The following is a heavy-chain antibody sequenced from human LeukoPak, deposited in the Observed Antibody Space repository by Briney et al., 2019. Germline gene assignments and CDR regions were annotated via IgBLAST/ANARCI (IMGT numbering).Heavy chain of an antibody. CDR1: GFTFSSYA. CDR2: ISGSGGST. Sequence: PGGSLRLSCAASGFTFSSYAMSWVRQAPGKGLEWVSAISGSGGSTYYADSVKGRFTISRDNSKNTLYLQMNSLRAEDTAVYYCAKDILQGRYDSSSHNVGADYWGQGTLVTVSS. J-gene: IGHJ4*02. CDR3: AKDILQGRYDSSSHNVGADY. D-gene: IGHD3-22*01. V-gene: IGHV3-23*01.